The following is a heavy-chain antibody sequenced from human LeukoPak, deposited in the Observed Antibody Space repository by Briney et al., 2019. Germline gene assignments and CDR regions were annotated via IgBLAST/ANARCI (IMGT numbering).Heavy chain of an antibody. V-gene: IGHV5-51*01. Sequence: GESLKISCKGSGYSFTSYWIGWVRQMPGKGLEWMGIIYPGDSDTRYSPSFQGQVTISADKSISTAYLQWSSLKASDTAMYYCARSGVPAAIMSRSWFDPWGQGTLVTVSS. CDR3: ARSGVPAAIMSRSWFDP. J-gene: IGHJ5*02. CDR1: GYSFTSYW. CDR2: IYPGDSDT. D-gene: IGHD2-2*02.